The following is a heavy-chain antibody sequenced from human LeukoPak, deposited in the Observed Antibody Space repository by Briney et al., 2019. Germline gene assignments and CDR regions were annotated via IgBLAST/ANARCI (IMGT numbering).Heavy chain of an antibody. CDR2: IWYDGSNK. V-gene: IGHV3-33*01. D-gene: IGHD3-10*01. CDR1: GFSFSSYG. J-gene: IGHJ6*02. CDR3: ARDNELDYYYGMDV. Sequence: GGSLRLSCAASGFSFSSYGMHWVRQAPGKGLEWVAVIWYDGSNKYYADSVKGRFTSSRDNSKNTLYLQMNSLRAEDTAVYYCARDNELDYYYGMDVWGQGTTVTVPS.